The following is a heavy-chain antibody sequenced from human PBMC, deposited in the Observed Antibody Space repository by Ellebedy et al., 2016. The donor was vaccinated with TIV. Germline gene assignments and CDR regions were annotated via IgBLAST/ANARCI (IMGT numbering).Heavy chain of an antibody. V-gene: IGHV3-21*01. CDR2: ITSSSSSR. D-gene: IGHD1-26*01. Sequence: GESLKISCAASGFTFSSYSMNWVRQAPGKGLEWVSSITSSSSSRFYADSVKGRFTISRDNSKNSLYLQMNSLRAEDTAVYYCARDLGELLPALNFDYWGQGSLVTVSS. CDR1: GFTFSSYS. J-gene: IGHJ4*02. CDR3: ARDLGELLPALNFDY.